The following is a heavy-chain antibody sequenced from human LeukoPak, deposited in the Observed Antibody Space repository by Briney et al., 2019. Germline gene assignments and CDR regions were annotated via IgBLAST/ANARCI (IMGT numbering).Heavy chain of an antibody. Sequence: SETLSLTCAVYGGSFSGYYWSWIRQPAGKGLEWIGRIYTSGSTNYNSSLKSRDTISVDTSKNQFSLKLSSVTAADTAVYYCARDHRYSYGYRLWFGTPMYYMDVWGKGTTVTVSS. D-gene: IGHD5-18*01. J-gene: IGHJ6*03. CDR1: GGSFSGYY. CDR3: ARDHRYSYGYRLWFGTPMYYMDV. CDR2: IYTSGST. V-gene: IGHV4-4*07.